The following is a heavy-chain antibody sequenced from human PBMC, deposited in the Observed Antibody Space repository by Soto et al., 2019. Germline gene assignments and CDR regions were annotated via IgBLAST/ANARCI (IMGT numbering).Heavy chain of an antibody. CDR3: ARDRHRNYDFWSRQYYYYGMDV. CDR1: GGTFSSYA. CDR2: IIPIFGTA. V-gene: IGHV1-69*13. D-gene: IGHD3-3*01. J-gene: IGHJ6*02. Sequence: SVKVSCKASGGTFSSYAISWVRQAPGQGLEWMGGIIPIFGTANYAQKFQGRVTITADESTSTAYMELSSLRSEDTAVYYCARDRHRNYDFWSRQYYYYGMDVWGQGTTVTVSS.